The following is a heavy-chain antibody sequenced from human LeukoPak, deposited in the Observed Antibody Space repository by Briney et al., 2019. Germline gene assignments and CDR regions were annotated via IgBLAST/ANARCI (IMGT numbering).Heavy chain of an antibody. V-gene: IGHV4-34*01. Sequence: SETLSLTCAVYGGSFSGYYWSWLRQPPGKGLEWIGEINHSGSTNYNPSLKSRVTLSVDTSKNQFSLKLSSVTAADTAVYYCARGPRSSSSRGFQHWGQGTLVTVSS. CDR1: GGSFSGYY. CDR2: INHSGST. CDR3: ARGPRSSSSRGFQH. J-gene: IGHJ1*01. D-gene: IGHD6-13*01.